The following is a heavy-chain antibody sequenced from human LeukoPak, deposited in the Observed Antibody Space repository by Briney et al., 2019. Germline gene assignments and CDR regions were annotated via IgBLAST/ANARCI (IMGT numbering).Heavy chain of an antibody. D-gene: IGHD7-27*01. CDR1: GYTFTSYD. J-gene: IGHJ4*02. CDR2: MSPNSGDT. V-gene: IGHV1-8*01. CDR3: ARGPPNWGYDY. Sequence: ASVNVSCKASGYTFTSYDFNWVRQATGQRPEWMGWMSPNSGDTGYAQKFQDRVTMTRNTSISTAYMELSSLRSDDTAVYYCARGPPNWGYDYWGPGTLVTVSS.